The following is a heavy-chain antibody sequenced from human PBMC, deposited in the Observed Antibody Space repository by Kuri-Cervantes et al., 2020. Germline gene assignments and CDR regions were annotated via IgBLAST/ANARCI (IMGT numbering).Heavy chain of an antibody. D-gene: IGHD5-12*01. J-gene: IGHJ6*04. Sequence: TLSLTCTASGVTIDDYDMHWVRQAPGKGLEWVSGISWNSGSKGYADSVKGRFTISRDNAKNSLYLQMNSLRAEDTGFYYCARGEYSGYDSFAHYYYYYSMDVWGKGTTVTVSS. CDR2: ISWNSGSK. CDR3: ARGEYSGYDSFAHYYYYYSMDV. V-gene: IGHV3-9*01. CDR1: GVTIDDYD.